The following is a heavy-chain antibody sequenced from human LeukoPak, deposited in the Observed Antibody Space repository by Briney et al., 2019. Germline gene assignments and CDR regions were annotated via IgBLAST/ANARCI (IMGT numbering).Heavy chain of an antibody. Sequence: ASVKVSCKASGYSFTDYAMHWVRQAPGQRLEWMGRINAANGSTKYSQKFQGRVTITRDTSASRAYMELSSLRSEDTAVYYCAGTYYYDSSGYYPAFDYWGQGTLVTVSS. D-gene: IGHD3-22*01. CDR2: INAANGST. CDR1: GYSFTDYA. V-gene: IGHV1-3*01. J-gene: IGHJ4*02. CDR3: AGTYYYDSSGYYPAFDY.